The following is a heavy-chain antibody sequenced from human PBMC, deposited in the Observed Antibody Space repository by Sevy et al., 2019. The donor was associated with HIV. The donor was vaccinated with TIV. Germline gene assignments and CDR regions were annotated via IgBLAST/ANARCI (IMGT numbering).Heavy chain of an antibody. V-gene: IGHV3-15*05. J-gene: IGHJ5*02. CDR1: GFTFNKAL. Sequence: GGSLRLSCIVSGFTFNKALMSWVRQAPGKGLEWVGRVRSQTHGGTTDYAAPVKGRFTISRDDSKNMVYLQMNSLKTEDTTVYYCTTFWDHTDYQSRFDPWGQGTLVTVSS. CDR3: TTFWDHTDYQSRFDP. D-gene: IGHD4-17*01. CDR2: VRSQTHGGTT.